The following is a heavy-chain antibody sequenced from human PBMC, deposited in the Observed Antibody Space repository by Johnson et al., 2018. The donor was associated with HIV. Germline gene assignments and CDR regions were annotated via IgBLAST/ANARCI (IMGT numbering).Heavy chain of an antibody. CDR1: GFTFSIYA. D-gene: IGHD5-18*01. CDR3: AKGGYSYGNAFDI. Sequence: VQLVASGRCLVQPGGSLRRSCAASGFTFSIYAMRWVRQAPGQGLEWVSAISGSGGSTYYADSVKGRLTISRDNSKNTLYLQMNSLRAEDTAVYYCAKGGYSYGNAFDIWGQGTMVTVSS. V-gene: IGHV3-23*04. J-gene: IGHJ3*02. CDR2: ISGSGGST.